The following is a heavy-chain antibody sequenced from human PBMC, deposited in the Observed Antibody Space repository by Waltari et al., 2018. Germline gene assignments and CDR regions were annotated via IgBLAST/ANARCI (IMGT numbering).Heavy chain of an antibody. CDR3: ARGNTASLDY. CDR2: IYSAVTT. J-gene: IGHJ4*02. CDR1: GFPVTSYY. D-gene: IGHD2-21*02. V-gene: IGHV3-53*01. Sequence: PLVESGGGLIQPGGSLRPSCSASGFPVTSYYMSWVRQAPGRGLECVSVIYSAVTTYYADSVKGRFTISRDTFRNTLYLQMDNLRPDDTAVYYCARGNTASLDYWGQGTLVTVSS.